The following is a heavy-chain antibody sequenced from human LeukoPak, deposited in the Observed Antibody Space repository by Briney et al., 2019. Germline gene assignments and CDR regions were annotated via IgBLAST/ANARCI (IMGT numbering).Heavy chain of an antibody. CDR1: GYTFTSYG. CDR2: ISAYNGNT. CDR3: ARARGIVGATTFRYYYMDV. Sequence: ASVKVSCKASGYTFTSYGISWVRQAPGQGLEWMGWISAYNGNTNYAQKLQGRVTMTTDTSTSTAYMELRSLRSDDMAVYYCARARGIVGATTFRYYYMDVWGKGTTVTVSS. V-gene: IGHV1-18*03. J-gene: IGHJ6*03. D-gene: IGHD1-26*01.